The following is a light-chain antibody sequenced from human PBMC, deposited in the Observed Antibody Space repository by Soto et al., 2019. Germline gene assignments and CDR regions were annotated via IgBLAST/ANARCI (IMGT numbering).Light chain of an antibody. J-gene: IGLJ3*02. V-gene: IGLV2-23*02. CDR2: EVN. CDR1: SSDVGSYNL. CDR3: CSYAAINTWV. Sequence: QSALTQPASVSGSPGQSITISCTGTSSDVGSYNLVSWYQHHPGKAPKLVIFEVNGRPSGVSNRFSGSKSGNTASLTISGLQAEGEADYYCCSYAAINTWVFGGGTKLTVL.